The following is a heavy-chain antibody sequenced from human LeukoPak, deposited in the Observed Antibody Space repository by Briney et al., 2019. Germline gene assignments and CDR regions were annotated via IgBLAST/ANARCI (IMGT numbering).Heavy chain of an antibody. CDR1: GXTFNDYG. J-gene: IGHJ4*02. D-gene: IGHD2-2*01. CDR3: ARDYCSSTSCYDY. V-gene: IGHV3-33*01. CDR2: IWYDGSNK. Sequence: RGSLRLSCAASGXTFNDYGLHWVRQAPGKGLEWVAVIWYDGSNKYYADSVKGRFTISRDNSKNTVYLQMNSLRAEDTALYYCARDYCSSTSCYDYWGQGTMVTVSS.